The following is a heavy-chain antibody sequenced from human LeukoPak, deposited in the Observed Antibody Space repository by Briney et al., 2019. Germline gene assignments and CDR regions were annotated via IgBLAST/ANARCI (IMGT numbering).Heavy chain of an antibody. D-gene: IGHD6-6*01. J-gene: IGHJ4*02. V-gene: IGHV1-2*02. CDR1: GYTFTGYY. Sequence: EASVKVSCKASGYTFTGYYMHWVRQAPGQGREWMGWINPNSGGTTYAQKFQGRVTMTRDTSISTAYMELSRLRSDDTAVYYCARAKSIADRFDYWGQGTLVTVSS. CDR2: INPNSGGT. CDR3: ARAKSIADRFDY.